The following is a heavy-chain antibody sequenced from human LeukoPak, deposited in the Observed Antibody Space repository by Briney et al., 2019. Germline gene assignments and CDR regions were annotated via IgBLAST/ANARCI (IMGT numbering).Heavy chain of an antibody. CDR3: ARAIVRGYFDY. J-gene: IGHJ4*02. CDR1: GGTFSSYA. D-gene: IGHD1-26*01. CDR2: IIPIFGTA. Sequence: SVKVSCNASGGTFSSYAISWVRQAPGQGLEWMGGIIPIFGTANYAQKFQGRVTITADESTSTAYMELSSLRSEDTAVYYCARAIVRGYFDYWGQGTLVTVSS. V-gene: IGHV1-69*13.